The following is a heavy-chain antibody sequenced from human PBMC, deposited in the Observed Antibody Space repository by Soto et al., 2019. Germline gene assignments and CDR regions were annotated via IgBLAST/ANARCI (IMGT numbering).Heavy chain of an antibody. J-gene: IGHJ4*02. CDR3: AKVLGQGTIPPY. D-gene: IGHD2-21*01. V-gene: IGHV3-30*18. CDR1: GFTFNSYG. CDR2: ISYDGSDK. Sequence: QVQLVESGGGVVQPGRSLRLSCAASGFTFNSYGMHWVRQAPGKGLEWVALISYDGSDKYYPDSVKGRFTIPRDNSKNTLYPQMNSLRPEDTAVYYCAKVLGQGTIPPYWGQGTLVTESS.